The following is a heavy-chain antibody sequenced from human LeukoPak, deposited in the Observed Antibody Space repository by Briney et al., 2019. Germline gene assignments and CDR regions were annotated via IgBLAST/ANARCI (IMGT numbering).Heavy chain of an antibody. D-gene: IGHD5-24*01. V-gene: IGHV3-7*04. CDR3: TRVGYIDEGIDY. Sequence: PGGSLRLSCVASGFPFSSYWMTWVRQAPGKGLEWVANIKQDGSKKSSVDSVKGRFTISRDNAKNSLYLQMNSLGAEDTAIYYCTRVGYIDEGIDYWGQGTLVTVSS. CDR2: IKQDGSKK. CDR1: GFPFSSYW. J-gene: IGHJ4*02.